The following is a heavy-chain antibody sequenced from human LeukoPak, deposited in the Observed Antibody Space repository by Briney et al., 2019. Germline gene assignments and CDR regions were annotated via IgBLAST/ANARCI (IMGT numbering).Heavy chain of an antibody. CDR2: VYHTGIT. CDR3: ASQLGGTTFH. Sequence: SETLSLTCTVSGVSINTYFWSWIRQPPGKGLEWIGYVYHTGITNYNPSLKSRVSISLDTSKNQFSLRLNSVTAAETAVYYCASQLGGTTFHWGQGTLVTVSS. D-gene: IGHD1/OR15-1a*01. CDR1: GVSINTYF. J-gene: IGHJ4*02. V-gene: IGHV4-59*01.